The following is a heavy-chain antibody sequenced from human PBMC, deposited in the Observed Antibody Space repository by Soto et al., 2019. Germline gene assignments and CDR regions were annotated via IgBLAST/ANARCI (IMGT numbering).Heavy chain of an antibody. CDR2: IDPGNSAT. V-gene: IGHV5-10-1*01. CDR1: GYTFTTYW. Sequence: GESLKISCKGSGYTFTTYWISWVRQMPGKGLEWMGRIDPGNSATNYSPSFQGRVTISVDKSISTAYLQWSSLKASDSAMYYCEVSAAALDIWGQGTMVTVSS. CDR3: EVSAAALDI. J-gene: IGHJ3*02. D-gene: IGHD2-15*01.